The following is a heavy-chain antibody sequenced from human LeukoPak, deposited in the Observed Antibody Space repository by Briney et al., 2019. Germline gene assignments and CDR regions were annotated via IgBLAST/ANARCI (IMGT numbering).Heavy chain of an antibody. Sequence: ASVKVSCKASGYTFTGYYMHWVRQAPGQGLEWMGWINPNSGGTNYAQKFQGRVTMTRDTSISTAYMELGRLRSDDTAVYYCAVLQLERLDNWFDPWGQGTLVTVSS. CDR2: INPNSGGT. V-gene: IGHV1-2*02. CDR1: GYTFTGYY. CDR3: AVLQLERLDNWFDP. J-gene: IGHJ5*02. D-gene: IGHD1-1*01.